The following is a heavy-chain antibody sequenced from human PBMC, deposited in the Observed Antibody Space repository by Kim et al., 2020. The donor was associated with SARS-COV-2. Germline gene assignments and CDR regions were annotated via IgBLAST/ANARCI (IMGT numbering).Heavy chain of an antibody. V-gene: IGHV4-39*07. D-gene: IGHD3-3*01. Sequence: SETLSLTCTVSGGSISSSSYYWGWIRHPPGKGLEWIGSIYYSGSTYYNPSLKSRVTISVDTSKNQFSLKLSSVTAADTAVYYCARGADKVTIFGVVIAGGAFDIWGQGTMVTVSS. CDR3: ARGADKVTIFGVVIAGGAFDI. CDR1: GGSISSSSYY. J-gene: IGHJ3*02. CDR2: IYYSGST.